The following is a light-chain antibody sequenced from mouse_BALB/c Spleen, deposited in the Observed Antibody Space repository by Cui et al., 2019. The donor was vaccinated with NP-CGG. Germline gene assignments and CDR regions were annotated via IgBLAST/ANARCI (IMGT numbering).Light chain of an antibody. Sequence: HAVVTQGSELTTSPGETVTLTCRSSTGAVTTSNYANWVQEKPDHLFTGLIGGTNNRAPGVPARFSGSLIGDKAALTITGAQTEDEAIYFCALWYSNHWVFGGGTKLTVL. J-gene: IGLJ1*01. CDR3: ALWYSNHWV. V-gene: IGLV1*01. CDR2: GTN. CDR1: TGAVTTSNY.